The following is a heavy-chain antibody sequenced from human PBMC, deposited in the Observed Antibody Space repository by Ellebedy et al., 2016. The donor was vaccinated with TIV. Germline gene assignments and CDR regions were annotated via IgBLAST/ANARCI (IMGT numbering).Heavy chain of an antibody. V-gene: IGHV1-69*13. D-gene: IGHD3/OR15-3a*01. J-gene: IGHJ4*02. CDR2: IIPIFGTA. CDR3: AYYAEFNFWTPIV. Sequence: SVKVSXXASGGTFSSYAISWVRQAPGQGLEWMGGIIPIFGTANYAQKFQGRVTITADESTSTAYMELSSLRSEDTAVYYCAYYAEFNFWTPIVWGQGTLVTVSS. CDR1: GGTFSSYA.